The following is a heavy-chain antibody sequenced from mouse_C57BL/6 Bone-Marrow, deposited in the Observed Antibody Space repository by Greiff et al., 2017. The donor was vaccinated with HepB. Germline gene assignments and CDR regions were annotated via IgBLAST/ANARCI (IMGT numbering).Heavy chain of an antibody. J-gene: IGHJ2*01. Sequence: EVQVVESGAELVRPGASVKLSCTASGFNIKDDYMHWVKQRPEQGLEWIGWIDPENGDTEYASKFQGKATITADTSSNTAYLQLSSLTSEDTAVYYCTLTTYFDYWGQGTTLTVSS. CDR3: TLTTYFDY. V-gene: IGHV14-4*01. CDR1: GFNIKDDY. D-gene: IGHD2-13*01. CDR2: IDPENGDT.